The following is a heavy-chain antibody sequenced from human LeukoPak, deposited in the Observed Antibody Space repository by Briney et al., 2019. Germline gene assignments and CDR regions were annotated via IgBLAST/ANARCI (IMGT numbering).Heavy chain of an antibody. J-gene: IGHJ4*02. CDR2: IYYSGST. CDR3: ARHGRIQLWSRVYYFDY. Sequence: SETLSLTCTVSGGSISSYYWSWIRQPPGKGLEWIGYIYYSGSTNYNPSLKSRVTISVDTSKNQFSLKLSSVTAADTAVYYCARHGRIQLWSRVYYFDYWGQGTLVTVSS. CDR1: GGSISSYY. V-gene: IGHV4-59*08. D-gene: IGHD5-18*01.